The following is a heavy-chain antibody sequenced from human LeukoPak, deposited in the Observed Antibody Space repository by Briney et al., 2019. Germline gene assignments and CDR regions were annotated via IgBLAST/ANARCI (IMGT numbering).Heavy chain of an antibody. CDR1: GFTFSSYW. Sequence: GGSLRLSCAASGFTFSSYWMHWVRQAPGKGLVWVSRINTDGSSTSYADSVKGRFTISRDNAKNTLYLQMNSLRAEDTAVYYCARDGVVPAAIVSYYYYYMDVWGKGTTVTVSS. J-gene: IGHJ6*03. V-gene: IGHV3-74*01. D-gene: IGHD2-2*02. CDR3: ARDGVVPAAIVSYYYYYMDV. CDR2: INTDGSST.